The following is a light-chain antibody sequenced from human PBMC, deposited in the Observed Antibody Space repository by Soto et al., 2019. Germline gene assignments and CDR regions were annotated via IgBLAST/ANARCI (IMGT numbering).Light chain of an antibody. CDR2: SDY. V-gene: IGLV1-44*01. CDR3: AAWNGTLNGLYV. CDR1: SSNIGSIS. Sequence: QSVLTQPPSASGTPGQRVTLSCSGSSSNIGSISVDWYQHLPGTAPKLLIYSDYQRPSGVPDRFSGSKSGTSASLAISGLQSEDDADYYCAAWNGTLNGLYVFGTGTKLTVL. J-gene: IGLJ1*01.